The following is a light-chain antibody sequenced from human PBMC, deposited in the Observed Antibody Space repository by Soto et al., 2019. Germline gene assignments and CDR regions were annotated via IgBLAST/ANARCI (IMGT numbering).Light chain of an antibody. J-gene: IGKJ4*01. CDR3: QQYGSSPLT. CDR2: GAS. CDR1: QSVYNNY. Sequence: EIVSTQSPGTVSLSPGERATLSCRASQSVYNNYLAWYQQKPGQAPRLLIHGASSRATGIPDRFSGSAYGTDFTLTISRLEPEDFGVYYCQQYGSSPLTFGGGTRVDIK. V-gene: IGKV3-20*01.